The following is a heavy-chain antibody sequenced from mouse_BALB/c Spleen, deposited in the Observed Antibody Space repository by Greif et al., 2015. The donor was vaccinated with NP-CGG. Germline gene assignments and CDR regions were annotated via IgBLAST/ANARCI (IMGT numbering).Heavy chain of an antibody. CDR3: ARYGGGYFDY. CDR1: GFNIKDYY. CDR2: IDPENGNT. Sequence: EVMLVESGAELVRPGALVKLSCKASGFNIKDYYMHWVKQRPEQGLEWIGWIDPENGNTIYDPKFQGKASITADTSSNTAYLQLSSLTSEDTAVYYCARYGGGYFDYWGQGTTLTVSS. V-gene: IGHV14-1*02. D-gene: IGHD1-1*02. J-gene: IGHJ2*01.